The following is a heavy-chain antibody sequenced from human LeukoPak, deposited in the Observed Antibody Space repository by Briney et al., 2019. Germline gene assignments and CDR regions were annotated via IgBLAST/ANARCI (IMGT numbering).Heavy chain of an antibody. D-gene: IGHD3-22*01. J-gene: IGHJ3*02. CDR2: INPSGGST. CDR1: GYTFTSYY. CDR3: ARDLGYYDSSGPRGDAFDI. V-gene: IGHV1-46*01. Sequence: ASVKVSCKASGYTFTSYYMHWVRQAPGQGLEWMGIINPSGGSTSYAQKFQGRVTMTRDMSTSTVYMELSSLRSEDTAVYYCARDLGYYDSSGPRGDAFDIWGQGTMVTVSS.